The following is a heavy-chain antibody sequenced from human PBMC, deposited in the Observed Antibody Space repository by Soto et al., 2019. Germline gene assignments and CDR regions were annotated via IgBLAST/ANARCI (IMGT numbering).Heavy chain of an antibody. D-gene: IGHD3-3*01. CDR3: ASQNYDFWSGSPIFEY. J-gene: IGHJ4*02. Sequence: GGSLRLSCAASGFTFSSYWMSWVRQAPGKGLEWVANIKQDGSEKYYVDSVKGRFTISRDNAKNSLYLQMNSLRAEDTAVYYCASQNYDFWSGSPIFEYWGQGTLVTSPQ. CDR1: GFTFSSYW. V-gene: IGHV3-7*01. CDR2: IKQDGSEK.